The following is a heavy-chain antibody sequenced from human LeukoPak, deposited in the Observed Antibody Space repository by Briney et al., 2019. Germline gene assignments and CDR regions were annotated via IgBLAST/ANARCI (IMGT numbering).Heavy chain of an antibody. Sequence: GASVKVSCKASGYTFTSYDINWVRQATGQGLEWMGWINPNSGNTGYAQKFQGRVTMTRNTSISTAYMELSSLRSEDTAVYYCARATGKDILTGRKLDCWGQGTLVSVSS. J-gene: IGHJ4*02. CDR1: GYTFTSYD. D-gene: IGHD3-9*01. CDR3: ARATGKDILTGRKLDC. CDR2: INPNSGNT. V-gene: IGHV1-8*01.